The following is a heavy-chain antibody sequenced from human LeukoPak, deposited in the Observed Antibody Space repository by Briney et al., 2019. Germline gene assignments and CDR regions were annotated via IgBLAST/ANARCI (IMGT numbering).Heavy chain of an antibody. Sequence: GGSLRLSCAASGFSFSNYAMSWVRQAPGKGLEWVSGVSASGASTYSEDSVKGRFIISRDNSKNTVFVQMNSLRVEDTALYYCARQHTAWYVDYWGQGILVTVSS. CDR1: GFSFSNYA. V-gene: IGHV3-23*01. CDR2: VSASGAST. J-gene: IGHJ4*02. D-gene: IGHD1-1*01. CDR3: ARQHTAWYVDY.